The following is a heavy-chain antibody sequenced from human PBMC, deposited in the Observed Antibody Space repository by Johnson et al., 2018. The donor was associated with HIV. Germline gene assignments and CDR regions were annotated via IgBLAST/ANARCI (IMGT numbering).Heavy chain of an antibody. CDR1: GFTVSSNY. D-gene: IGHD6-19*01. Sequence: VLLVESGGGLIQPGGSLRLSCAASGFTVSSNYMSWVLQAPGKGLEWVSVISGSGGSTYYADSVTGRFTLSRDSSKNTLYLQMNSLRAEDTAVYYCAKVGSGWYDPHDAFDIWGQGTMVTVSS. CDR3: AKVGSGWYDPHDAFDI. CDR2: ISGSGGST. V-gene: IGHV3-53*01. J-gene: IGHJ3*02.